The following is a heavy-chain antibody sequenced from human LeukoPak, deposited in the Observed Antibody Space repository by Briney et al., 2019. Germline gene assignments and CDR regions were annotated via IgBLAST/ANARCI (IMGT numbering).Heavy chain of an antibody. D-gene: IGHD5-12*01. CDR3: ASFSGYDKDY. CDR2: IYYSGST. CDR1: GGSISSSSYY. V-gene: IGHV4-39*01. Sequence: SETLSLTCTVSGGSISSSSYYWGWIRQPPGEGLEWIGSIYYSGSTYYNPSLKSRVTISVDTSKNQFSLKLSSVTAADTAVYYCASFSGYDKDYWGQGTLVTVSS. J-gene: IGHJ4*02.